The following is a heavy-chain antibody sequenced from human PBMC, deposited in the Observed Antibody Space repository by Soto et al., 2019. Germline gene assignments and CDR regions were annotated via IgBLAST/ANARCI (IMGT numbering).Heavy chain of an antibody. J-gene: IGHJ6*02. D-gene: IGHD2-2*01. CDR3: ASLGVPAAKPAYGMDV. V-gene: IGHV1-69*12. CDR1: GGTFSSYA. CDR2: IIPIFGTA. Sequence: QVQLVQSGAEVKKPGSSVKVSCKASGGTFSSYAISWVRQAPGQGLEWMGGIIPIFGTANYAQKFQGRVTITADESTSTAYMELSSLRSEDTAVYYCASLGVPAAKPAYGMDVCGQGTTVTVSS.